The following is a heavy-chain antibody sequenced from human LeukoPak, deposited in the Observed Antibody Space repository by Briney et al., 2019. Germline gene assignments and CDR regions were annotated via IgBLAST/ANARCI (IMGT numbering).Heavy chain of an antibody. CDR1: GFTFSSYS. Sequence: PGGSLRLSCAASGFTFSSYSMNWVRQAPGKGLEWVSTISSSSSYIYYADSVKGRFTISRDNAKNSLYLQMNSLRAEDTAVYYCARGGSWYSYYFDYWGQGTLVTVSS. J-gene: IGHJ4*02. CDR3: ARGGSWYSYYFDY. CDR2: ISSSSSYI. V-gene: IGHV3-21*01. D-gene: IGHD6-13*01.